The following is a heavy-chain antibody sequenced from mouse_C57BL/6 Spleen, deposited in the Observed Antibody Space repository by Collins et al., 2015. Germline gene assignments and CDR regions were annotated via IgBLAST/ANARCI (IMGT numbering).Heavy chain of an antibody. D-gene: IGHD2-14*01. CDR1: GFSLSTSGMG. J-gene: IGHJ4*01. CDR3: ARKAYYRYDYAMDY. Sequence: QVTLKESGPGILQPSQTLSLTCSFPGFSLSTSGMGVSWIRQPSGKGLEWLAHIYWDDDKRYNPSLKSRLTISKDTSSNQVFLKITSVDTADTATYYCARKAYYRYDYAMDYWGQGTSVTVSS. V-gene: IGHV8-12*01. CDR2: IYWDDDK.